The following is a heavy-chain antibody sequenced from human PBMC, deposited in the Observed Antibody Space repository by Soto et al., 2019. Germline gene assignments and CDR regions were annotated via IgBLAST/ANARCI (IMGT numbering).Heavy chain of an antibody. CDR1: GFTFSSYA. V-gene: IGHV3-23*01. J-gene: IGHJ4*02. CDR2: ISGSGGST. CDR3: AKVFRDIVDTSESSHFDY. D-gene: IGHD5-12*01. Sequence: HPGGSLRLSCAASGFTFSSYAMSWVRQAPGKGLEWVSAISGSGGSTYYADSVKGRFTISRDNSKNTLYLQMNSLRAEDTAVYYCAKVFRDIVDTSESSHFDYWGQGTLVPVSS.